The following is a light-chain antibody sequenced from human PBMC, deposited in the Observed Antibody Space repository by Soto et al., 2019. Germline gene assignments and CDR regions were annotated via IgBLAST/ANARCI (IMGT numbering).Light chain of an antibody. CDR2: EVN. CDR3: SSYSISTAYL. Sequence: QSALTQPASVSGSPGQSTTTSCTGTSRDVGGYDYVSWYQLHPGKAPKLMVFEVNNRPSGVSYRFSGSKSGNTASLTISGLQAEDEADYFCSSYSISTAYLFGTGTKVTVL. CDR1: SRDVGGYDY. J-gene: IGLJ1*01. V-gene: IGLV2-14*01.